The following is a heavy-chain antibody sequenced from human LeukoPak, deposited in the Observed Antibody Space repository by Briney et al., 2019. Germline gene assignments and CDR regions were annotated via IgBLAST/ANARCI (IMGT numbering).Heavy chain of an antibody. Sequence: GSSVKVSCKASGGTFSSYAISWVRQAPGKGLEWMGGFDPEDSETIYAQRFQGRVTMTEDTSTDTAYMELSSLRSEDTAVYYCATLPRVSSAPDYWGQGSLVTVSS. CDR2: FDPEDSET. J-gene: IGHJ4*02. D-gene: IGHD6-13*01. CDR1: GGTFSSYA. V-gene: IGHV1-24*01. CDR3: ATLPRVSSAPDY.